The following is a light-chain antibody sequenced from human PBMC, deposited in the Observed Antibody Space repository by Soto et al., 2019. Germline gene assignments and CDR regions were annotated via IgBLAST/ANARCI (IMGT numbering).Light chain of an antibody. CDR2: DAS. Sequence: EIVLTQSPATLSLSPGERATLSCRASESVSSYLAWYQQKPGQAPRLLIYDASNRATGIPARFSGSGSGTDLTLTISSLEPEDFAVYYCQQRSHWPRTFGQGTKVEIK. CDR1: ESVSSY. J-gene: IGKJ1*01. V-gene: IGKV3-11*01. CDR3: QQRSHWPRT.